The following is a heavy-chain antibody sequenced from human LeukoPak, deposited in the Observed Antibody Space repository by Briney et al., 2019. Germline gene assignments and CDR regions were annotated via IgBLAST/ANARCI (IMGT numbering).Heavy chain of an antibody. CDR3: ARDALLYYDFWSGYLGYYYYYMDV. Sequence: ASVKVSCKASGYTFTGYYMHWVRQAPGQGLEWMGWINPNSGGTNYAQKFQGRVTMTRDTSISTAYMELSRLRSDDTAVYYCARDALLYYDFWSGYLGYYYYYMDVWGKGTTVTVSS. J-gene: IGHJ6*03. D-gene: IGHD3-3*01. CDR2: INPNSGGT. CDR1: GYTFTGYY. V-gene: IGHV1-2*02.